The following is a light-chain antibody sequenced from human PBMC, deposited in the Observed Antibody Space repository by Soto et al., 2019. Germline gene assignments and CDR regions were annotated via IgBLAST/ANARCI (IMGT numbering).Light chain of an antibody. CDR2: GAS. Sequence: EIGMTQSPTTLSLSPGEGATLSYRASQAISNNVAWYQQKPGQAPRLLMYGASTRATGVPGRFSGSWSGTKFTLTITSLQSEDFAVYYCQQHADWPLTFGGGTKVEIK. V-gene: IGKV3-15*01. J-gene: IGKJ4*01. CDR1: QAISNN. CDR3: QQHADWPLT.